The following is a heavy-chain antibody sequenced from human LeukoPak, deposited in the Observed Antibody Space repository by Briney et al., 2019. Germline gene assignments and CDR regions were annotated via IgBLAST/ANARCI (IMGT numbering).Heavy chain of an antibody. CDR2: IDRDGSRI. Sequence: PGGSLRLSCAVSGFTFSSYWMHWVRQAPGKGLVWVSRIDRDGSRINYADSVKGRFTIFRDNGKNTLFLQMNSLRAEDAAVYYCVRGNDYGGPHYWGQGTLVTVSS. V-gene: IGHV3-74*01. J-gene: IGHJ4*02. D-gene: IGHD4-23*01. CDR1: GFTFSSYW. CDR3: VRGNDYGGPHY.